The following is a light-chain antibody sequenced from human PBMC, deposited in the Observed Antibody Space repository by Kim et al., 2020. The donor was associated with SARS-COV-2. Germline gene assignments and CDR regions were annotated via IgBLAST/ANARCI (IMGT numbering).Light chain of an antibody. J-gene: IGKJ4*01. V-gene: IGKV3D-15*01. Sequence: SPGERATLSCRASQSVSSNLAWYQQKPGQAPRLLIYGASTRATGIPARFSGSGSGTEFTLTISSLQSEYFAVYYCQQYNNWPPLTFGGGTKVDIK. CDR3: QQYNNWPPLT. CDR2: GAS. CDR1: QSVSSN.